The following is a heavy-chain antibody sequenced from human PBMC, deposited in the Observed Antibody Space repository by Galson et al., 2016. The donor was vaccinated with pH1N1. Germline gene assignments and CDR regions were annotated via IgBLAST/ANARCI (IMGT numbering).Heavy chain of an antibody. CDR3: ARSPGFNYGRNFIDP. J-gene: IGHJ5*02. D-gene: IGHD3-16*01. V-gene: IGHV4-39*01. CDR2: IYSAST. CDR1: GGSIRSSSYY. Sequence: SETLSLTCTVSGGSIRSSSYYWGWIRQPPGKGLEWIGSIYSASTYYNPSLKSRVTISVDTSKNQFSLKLSSVTAADTAVYFCARSPGFNYGRNFIDPWGQGTLVTVAS.